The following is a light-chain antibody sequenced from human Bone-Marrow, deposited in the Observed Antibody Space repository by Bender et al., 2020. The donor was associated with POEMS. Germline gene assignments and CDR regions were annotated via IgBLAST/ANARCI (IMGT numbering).Light chain of an antibody. CDR1: GSNIGGYP. Sequence: QSVLTQPPSVSGTPGQRVTISCSGSGSNIGGYPVNWYQQLPGTAPRLLIYTNNERPSGVSNRFSGSKSGNTASLTISGLLPEDEADYFCCSYTSRYTVIFGGGTKLTVL. CDR3: CSYTSRYTVI. V-gene: IGLV1-44*01. CDR2: TNN. J-gene: IGLJ2*01.